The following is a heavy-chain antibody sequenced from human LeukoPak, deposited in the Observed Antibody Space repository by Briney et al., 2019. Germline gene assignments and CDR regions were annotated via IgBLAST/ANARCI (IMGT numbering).Heavy chain of an antibody. CDR2: IIPNTGGT. CDR3: ARGSPSYAQWHFDL. CDR1: GYTITDYY. Sequence: PKASVKVSCTASGYTITDYYLHWVRQAPGQGLEWMGWIIPNTGGTNYAQKFQDWVTMSSDTSISTAYMELSSLRSDDTAVYYCARGSPSYAQWHFDLWGRGTLVTVSS. V-gene: IGHV1-2*04. J-gene: IGHJ2*01. D-gene: IGHD2/OR15-2a*01.